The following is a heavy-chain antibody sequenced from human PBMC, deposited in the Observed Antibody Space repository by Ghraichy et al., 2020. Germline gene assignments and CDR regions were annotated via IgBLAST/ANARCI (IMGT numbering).Heavy chain of an antibody. CDR1: GGSISGSY. Sequence: SETLSLTCIVSGGSISGSYWSWIRQPPGKGLEWIGYIYYSGGSSYNPSLKSRVTMSIDTPRNQFSLRLSSVTAADTAVYYCARHVAFSDYPLGSPNWPAPWGLGTLVIVSP. CDR3: ARHVAFSDYPLGSPNWPAP. V-gene: IGHV4-59*08. J-gene: IGHJ5*02. CDR2: IYYSGGS. D-gene: IGHD3/OR15-3a*01.